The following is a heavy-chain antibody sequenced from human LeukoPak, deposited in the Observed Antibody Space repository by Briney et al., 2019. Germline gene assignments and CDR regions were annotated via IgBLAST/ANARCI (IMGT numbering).Heavy chain of an antibody. D-gene: IGHD6-13*01. CDR1: GCTFTSSD. V-gene: IGHV1-8*01. J-gene: IGHJ4*02. CDR3: ARGRPGLASAGIYDF. Sequence: ASVKVSCKASGCTFTSSDINWVRQATGQGLEWMGWMNPNTDKTGFARNFQGRVTMTKNISISTAYMDVTSLTYEDTAIYYCARGRPGLASAGIYDFWGQGTLIPVSS. CDR2: MNPNTDKT.